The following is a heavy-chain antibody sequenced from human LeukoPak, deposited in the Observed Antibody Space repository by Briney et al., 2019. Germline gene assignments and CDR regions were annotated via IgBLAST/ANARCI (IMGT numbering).Heavy chain of an antibody. V-gene: IGHV3-48*03. D-gene: IGHD3-22*01. CDR2: ISSSGSTI. CDR3: ARDSKHYDSSGYYGYYFDY. CDR1: GFTFSSYE. J-gene: IGHJ4*02. Sequence: GGSLRLSCAASGFTFSSYEMNWVRQAPGKGLEWGSYISSSGSTIYYADSVKGRFTISRDNAKNSLYLQMNSLRAEDTAVYYCARDSKHYDSSGYYGYYFDYWGQGTLVTVSS.